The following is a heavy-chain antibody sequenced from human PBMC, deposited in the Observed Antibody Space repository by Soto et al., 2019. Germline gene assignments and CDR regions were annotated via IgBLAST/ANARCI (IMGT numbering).Heavy chain of an antibody. CDR1: GYTFTSYY. V-gene: IGHV1-46*01. Sequence: ASVNVSCKASGYTFTSYYMHWVRQAPGQGLEWMGIINPSGGSTSYAQKFQGRVTMTRDTSTSTVYMELSSLRSEDTAVYYCAGSDKRVAATTDYYYMDVWGKGTTVTVSS. J-gene: IGHJ6*03. CDR2: INPSGGST. D-gene: IGHD2-15*01. CDR3: AGSDKRVAATTDYYYMDV.